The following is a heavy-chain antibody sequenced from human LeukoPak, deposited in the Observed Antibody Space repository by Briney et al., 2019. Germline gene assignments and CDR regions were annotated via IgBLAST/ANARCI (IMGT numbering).Heavy chain of an antibody. CDR2: ISSRGGST. J-gene: IGHJ4*02. CDR3: AKRSDYGGNWNYFDY. CDR1: GFTFSSYG. Sequence: GGSLRLSCAASGFTFSSYGMSWVRQAPGKGLDWVSPISSRGGSTYYADSVKGRFTISRDNSKNTLYLQMNSLRAEDTAVYYCAKRSDYGGNWNYFDYWGQGTPVTVSS. V-gene: IGHV3-23*01. D-gene: IGHD4-23*01.